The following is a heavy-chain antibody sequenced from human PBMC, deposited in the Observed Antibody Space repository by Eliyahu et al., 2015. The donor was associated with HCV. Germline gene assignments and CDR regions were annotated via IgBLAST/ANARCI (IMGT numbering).Heavy chain of an antibody. CDR2: VGGEVSDT. CDR3: ARDPESVAGFDY. CDR1: GYTFSRYA. V-gene: IGHV1-18*04. Sequence: QVQLVQSGAEVKKPGDSVKVSCKASGYTFSRYAINWVRQAPGQGLALMGWVGGEVSDTRYAQKFQGRVTMTTDTSTSTAYMELKSLRSDDTAMYYCARDPESVAGFDYWGKGTLVTVSS. J-gene: IGHJ4*02. D-gene: IGHD6-19*01.